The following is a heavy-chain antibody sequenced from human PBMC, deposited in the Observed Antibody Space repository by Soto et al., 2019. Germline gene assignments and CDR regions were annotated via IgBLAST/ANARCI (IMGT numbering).Heavy chain of an antibody. CDR3: ARDYYGDADAFDI. D-gene: IGHD4-17*01. V-gene: IGHV3-21*01. Sequence: GGSLRLSCAASGFTFSSYSMNWVRQAPGKGLEWVSSISSSSSYIYYADSVKGRFTISRDNAKNSLYLQMNSLRAEDTAVYYCARDYYGDADAFDIWGQGTMVTVSS. CDR1: GFTFSSYS. CDR2: ISSSSSYI. J-gene: IGHJ3*02.